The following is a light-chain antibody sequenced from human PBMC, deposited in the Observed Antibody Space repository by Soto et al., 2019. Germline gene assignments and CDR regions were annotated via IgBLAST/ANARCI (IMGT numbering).Light chain of an antibody. CDR1: SSDVGGYNY. V-gene: IGLV2-14*01. CDR3: SSYTITNTLV. CDR2: EVT. J-gene: IGLJ2*01. Sequence: QSALTQPPSASGSPGQSVAISCTGTSSDVGGYNYVSWYQQHPGKAPKLMIYEVTSRPSGVSNRFSGSKSGNTASLTISGLQAEDEADYYCSSYTITNTLVFGGGTKLTVL.